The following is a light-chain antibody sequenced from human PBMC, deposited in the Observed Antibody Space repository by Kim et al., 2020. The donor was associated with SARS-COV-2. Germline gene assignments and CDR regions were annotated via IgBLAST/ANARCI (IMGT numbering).Light chain of an antibody. V-gene: IGKV1-39*01. Sequence: ASVGDRVSITCRASKNIHGLVNWYQQRPGKAPKLLIAAGSSLQGGVPSRFSGTGSATDFTLTISSLQSEDFASYYCQQTARIPLTFGGGTKVDIK. J-gene: IGKJ4*01. CDR2: AGS. CDR3: QQTARIPLT. CDR1: KNIHGL.